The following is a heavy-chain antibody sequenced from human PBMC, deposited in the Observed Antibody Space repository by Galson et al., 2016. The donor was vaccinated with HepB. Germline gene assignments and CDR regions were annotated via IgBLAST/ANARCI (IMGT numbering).Heavy chain of an antibody. CDR1: GDSVSGNTAT. D-gene: IGHD1/OR15-1a*01. V-gene: IGHV6-1*01. CDR2: TAYRSQWLY. CDR3: AKGTTLQVHFGYFDH. Sequence: CAISGDSVSGNTATWNWIRQSPSRGLEWLGRTAYRSQWLYVYAPSLKGRITIKPDTSTNQFSLHLTSVTPEDTAVYYCAKGTTLQVHFGYFDHWGQGTLVTVSS. J-gene: IGHJ4*02.